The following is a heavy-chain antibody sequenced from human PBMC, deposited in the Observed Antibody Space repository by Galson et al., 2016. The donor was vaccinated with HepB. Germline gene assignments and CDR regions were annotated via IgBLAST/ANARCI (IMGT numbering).Heavy chain of an antibody. CDR1: GLSVMSSNW. Sequence: ETLSLTCAVSGLSVMSSNWWNWVRQVPGKGLEWIAEIYHTETTNYNPSLRGRATISLDRSRNQFSLRLDSMTVADTAVYFSVRGLGNTANDYWGQGILVTVSS. CDR2: IYHTETT. V-gene: IGHV4-4*01. CDR3: VRGLGNTANDY. J-gene: IGHJ4*02. D-gene: IGHD5-18*01.